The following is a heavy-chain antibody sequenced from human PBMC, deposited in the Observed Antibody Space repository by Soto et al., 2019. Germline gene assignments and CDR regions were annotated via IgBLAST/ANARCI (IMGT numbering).Heavy chain of an antibody. V-gene: IGHV2-5*02. CDR3: AHAYGGTSWPDDAFDV. D-gene: IGHD2-2*01. J-gene: IGHJ3*01. CDR2: IYWDDDK. Sequence: QITLKESGPTLVKPTQTLTLTCTFSGFSLSADGVGVGWIRQPPGKALEWLALIYWDDDKRYRPSLKSRLTNTKXPXQXXVVLTPPTTDPADTATYYCAHAYGGTSWPDDAFDVWGQGTVVTVSS. CDR1: GFSLSADGVG.